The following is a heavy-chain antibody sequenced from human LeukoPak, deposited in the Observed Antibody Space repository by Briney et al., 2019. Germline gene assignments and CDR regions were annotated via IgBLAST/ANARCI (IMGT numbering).Heavy chain of an antibody. V-gene: IGHV3-23*01. D-gene: IGHD3-3*01. J-gene: IGHJ6*02. CDR2: ISGSGGST. CDR3: AKDRGPYYDFWSGYYGSDV. CDR1: GFTFSSYA. Sequence: GGSLRLSCAASGFTFSSYAMSWVRQAPGKGLEWVSAISGSGGSTYYADSVKGRFTISRDNSKNTLYLQMNSLGAEDTAVYYCAKDRGPYYDFWSGYYGSDVWGQGTTVTVSS.